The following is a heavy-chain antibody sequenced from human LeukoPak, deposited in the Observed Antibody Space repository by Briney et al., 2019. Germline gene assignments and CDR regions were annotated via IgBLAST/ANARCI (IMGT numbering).Heavy chain of an antibody. CDR1: GGTFSSYA. CDR3: ASSRETTVVRIYYFDY. J-gene: IGHJ4*02. CDR2: IIPIFGTA. D-gene: IGHD4-23*01. V-gene: IGHV1-69*05. Sequence: SVKVSCKASGGTFSSYAISWVRQAPGQGLEWMGGIIPIFGTANYAQRFQGRVTITTDESTSTAYMELSSLRSEDTAVYYCASSRETTVVRIYYFDYWGQGTLVTVSS.